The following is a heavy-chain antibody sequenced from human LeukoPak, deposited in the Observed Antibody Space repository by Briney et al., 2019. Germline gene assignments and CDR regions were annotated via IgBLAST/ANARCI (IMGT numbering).Heavy chain of an antibody. D-gene: IGHD6-6*01. CDR3: ARMPIGSTSSAIDY. CDR2: IYYSGST. CDR1: GGSISSYY. V-gene: IGHV4-59*08. Sequence: SETLSLTCTVSGGSISSYYWSWIRQPPGKGLEWIGYIYYSGSTNYNPSLKSRVPISVDTSKNPFSLKLSSVTAADTAVYYCARMPIGSTSSAIDYWGQGTLVTVSS. J-gene: IGHJ4*02.